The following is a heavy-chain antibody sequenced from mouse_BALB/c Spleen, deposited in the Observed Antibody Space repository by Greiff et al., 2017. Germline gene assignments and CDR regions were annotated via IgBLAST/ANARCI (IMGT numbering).Heavy chain of an antibody. J-gene: IGHJ3*01. Sequence: EVKLVESGGGLVKPGGSLKLSCAASGFTFSSYTMSWVRQTPEKRLEWVATISSGGSYTYYPDSVKGRFTISRDNAKNTLYLQMSSLKSEDTAMYYCTRDMRYGPSWFAYWGQGTLVTVSA. D-gene: IGHD2-14*01. V-gene: IGHV5-6-4*01. CDR3: TRDMRYGPSWFAY. CDR1: GFTFSSYT. CDR2: ISSGGSYT.